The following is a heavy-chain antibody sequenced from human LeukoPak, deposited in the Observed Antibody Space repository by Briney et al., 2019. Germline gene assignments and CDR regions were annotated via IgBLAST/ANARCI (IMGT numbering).Heavy chain of an antibody. Sequence: GASVKVSCKASGYTFTSYYIHWVRQAPGQGLEWMGIINPTGGGTNYAQGFQGRVTMTRDTSTSTVYMELSSLRSEDTAVYYCARGLAAGDYWGQGTLVTVSS. V-gene: IGHV1-46*01. CDR1: GYTFTSYY. CDR2: INPTGGGT. J-gene: IGHJ4*02. CDR3: ARGLAAGDY. D-gene: IGHD6-13*01.